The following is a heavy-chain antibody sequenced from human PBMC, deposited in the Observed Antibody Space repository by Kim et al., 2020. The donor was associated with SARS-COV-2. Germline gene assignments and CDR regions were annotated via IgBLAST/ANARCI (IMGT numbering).Heavy chain of an antibody. D-gene: IGHD3-10*01. CDR3: AVRGVIHSDPLDY. Sequence: SETLSLTCTVSGGSISSSSYYWGWIRQPPGKGLEWIGSIYYSGSTYYNPSLKSRVTISVDTSKNQFSLKLSSVTAADTAVYYCAVRGVIHSDPLDYWGQGTLVTVSS. CDR1: GGSISSSSYY. J-gene: IGHJ4*02. V-gene: IGHV4-39*07. CDR2: IYYSGST.